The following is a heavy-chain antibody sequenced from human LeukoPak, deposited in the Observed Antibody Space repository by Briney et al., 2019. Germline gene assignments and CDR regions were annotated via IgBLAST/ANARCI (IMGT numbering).Heavy chain of an antibody. CDR2: IYTSGST. D-gene: IGHD4-11*01. CDR1: GGSISSYY. V-gene: IGHV4-4*07. Sequence: PSETLSLTCTVSGGSISSYYWSWIRQPAGKGLEWIGRIYTSGSTNYNPSLKSRVTISADKSKNQFSLKLSSVTAADTAVYYCARDYSNYYYYMDVWGKGTTVTVSS. J-gene: IGHJ6*03. CDR3: ARDYSNYYYYMDV.